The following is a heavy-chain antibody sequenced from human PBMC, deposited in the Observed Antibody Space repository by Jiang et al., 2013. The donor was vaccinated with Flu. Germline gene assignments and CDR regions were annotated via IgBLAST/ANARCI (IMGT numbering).Heavy chain of an antibody. CDR3: ARVIAVAGTMETKSYYYGMDV. CDR1: GDSVSSNSAA. J-gene: IGHJ6*02. V-gene: IGHV6-1*01. D-gene: IGHD6-19*01. Sequence: SQTLSLTCAISGDSVSSNSAAWNWIRQSPSRGLEWLGRTYYRSKWYNDYAVSVKSRITINPDTSKNQFSLQLNSVTPEDTAVYYCARVIAVAGTMETKSYYYGMDVWGQGTTVTVSS. CDR2: TYYRSKWYN.